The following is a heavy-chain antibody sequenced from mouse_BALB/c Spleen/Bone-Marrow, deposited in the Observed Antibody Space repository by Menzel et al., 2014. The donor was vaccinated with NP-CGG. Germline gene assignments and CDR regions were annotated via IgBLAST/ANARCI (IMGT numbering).Heavy chain of an antibody. V-gene: IGHV1S22*01. CDR2: IYPGSGST. CDR3: RSYDYAMDY. D-gene: IGHD1-1*01. J-gene: IGHJ4*01. CDR1: GYTFTSYW. Sequence: LQQSGSELARPGASVKLSCKASGYTFTSYWMHWVRQRPGQGLEWIGNIYPGSGSTNYDEKFKSKATLTVDTPSSTAYMQLSSLTSEDSAVYYCRSYDYAMDYWGQGTSVTVSS.